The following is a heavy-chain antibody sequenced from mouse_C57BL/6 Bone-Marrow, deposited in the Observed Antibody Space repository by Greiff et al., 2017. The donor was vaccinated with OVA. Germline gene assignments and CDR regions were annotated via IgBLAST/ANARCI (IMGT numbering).Heavy chain of an antibody. J-gene: IGHJ2*01. Sequence: VQLKESGAELVKPGASVKLSCKASGYTFTSYWMHWVKQRPGRGLEWIGRIDPNSGGTKYNEKFKSKATLTVDKPSSTAYMQLSSLTSEDSAVYYCARGRFITTDFYYFDYWGQGTTLTVSS. D-gene: IGHD1-1*01. CDR3: ARGRFITTDFYYFDY. V-gene: IGHV1-72*01. CDR2: IDPNSGGT. CDR1: GYTFTSYW.